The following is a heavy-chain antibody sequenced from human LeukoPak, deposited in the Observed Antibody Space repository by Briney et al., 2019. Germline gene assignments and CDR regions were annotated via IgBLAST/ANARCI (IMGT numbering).Heavy chain of an antibody. CDR2: ISGSGGST. D-gene: IGHD6-13*01. CDR3: AKDRVTSAGTRFDY. Sequence: GGSLRLSCAASGFTFSSYGMSWVRQAPGKGLEWVSGISGSGGSTYYADSVKGRFTISRDNSKNTVYLQMNSLRPEDTAIYYCAKDRVTSAGTRFDYWGQGTLVTVSS. J-gene: IGHJ4*02. CDR1: GFTFSSYG. V-gene: IGHV3-23*01.